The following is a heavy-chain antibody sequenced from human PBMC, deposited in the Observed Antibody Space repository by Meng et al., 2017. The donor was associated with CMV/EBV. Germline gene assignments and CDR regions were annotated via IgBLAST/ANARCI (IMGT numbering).Heavy chain of an antibody. CDR1: GYTFISYR. V-gene: IGHV1-18*01. D-gene: IGHD3-16*02. CDR3: ASSMITYRGVIVTPDP. Sequence: VQRVQSVAEGKKPGASGMFSCNDSGYTFISYRIHWVRQAPGQGLEWMGWISAYNCNTNYAQKLQGRVTMATYTATSTAYMELRSLRSDDTAVYYCASSMITYRGVIVTPDPWGQGTLVTVSS. CDR2: ISAYNCNT. J-gene: IGHJ5*02.